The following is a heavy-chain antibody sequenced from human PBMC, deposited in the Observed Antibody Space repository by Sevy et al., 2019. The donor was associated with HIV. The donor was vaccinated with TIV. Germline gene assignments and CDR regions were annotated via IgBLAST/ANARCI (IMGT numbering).Heavy chain of an antibody. D-gene: IGHD6-13*01. CDR2: VYRSGNT. CDR1: GDSISSGVY. J-gene: IGHJ4*02. CDR3: ARDFRSFYNYFDY. Sequence: SETLSLTCDVSGDSISSGVYWGWIRQSPGKGLEWIWSVYRSGNTYDNRSFKSRTTISVDTSKNQFSLKLKSVTAADTGVYYCARDFRSFYNYFDYWGQGILVTVSS. V-gene: IGHV4-38-2*02.